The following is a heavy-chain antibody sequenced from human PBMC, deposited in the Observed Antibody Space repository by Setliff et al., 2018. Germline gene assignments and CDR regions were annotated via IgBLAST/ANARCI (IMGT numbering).Heavy chain of an antibody. CDR1: GGSISPYF. V-gene: IGHV4-59*01. D-gene: IGHD5-18*01. J-gene: IGHJ6*02. CDR3: VRDRTAYSYGLDV. Sequence: SETLSLTCTVSGGSISPYFWSWIRQPPGKGLEWIGYIYHNGNTNFNPSLKTRVTMSVDPSKNQFALNLRSVTAADTAVYYYVRDRTAYSYGLDVWAQGTTVTVSS. CDR2: IYHNGNT.